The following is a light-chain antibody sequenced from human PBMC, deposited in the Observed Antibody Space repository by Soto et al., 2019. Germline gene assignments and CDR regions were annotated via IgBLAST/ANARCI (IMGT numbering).Light chain of an antibody. CDR1: SSNIGAGYD. CDR3: QSYDSSLSGWV. Sequence: QPVLTQPPSVSGAPGQRVTISCTGSSSNIGAGYDVHWYQQLPGTAPKLLIYGNSNRSSGVPDRFSRSKSGTSASLAITGLQAEDEADYYCQSYDSSLSGWVFGGGTKLTVL. J-gene: IGLJ3*02. CDR2: GNS. V-gene: IGLV1-40*01.